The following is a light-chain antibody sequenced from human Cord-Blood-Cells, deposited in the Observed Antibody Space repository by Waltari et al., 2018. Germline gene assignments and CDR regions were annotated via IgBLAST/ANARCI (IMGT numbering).Light chain of an antibody. CDR2: EGS. CDR1: SSDVGGYNL. CDR3: CSYAGSSTLV. V-gene: IGLV2-23*01. J-gene: IGLJ2*01. Sequence: QSALTQPASVSGSPGQSITISCTGTSSDVGGYNLVSWYQQHPGKAPKLMIYEGSKRPSGVSNRFSGSKSGNTASLTISGLQAEDEADYYCCSYAGSSTLVFGGGTKLNVL.